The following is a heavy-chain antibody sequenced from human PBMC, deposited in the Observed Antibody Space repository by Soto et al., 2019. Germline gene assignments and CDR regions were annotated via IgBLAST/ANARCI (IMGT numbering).Heavy chain of an antibody. D-gene: IGHD6-19*01. CDR2: ISYDARNR. CDR3: VRANFSSGYSSGLYYFDY. CDR1: GFTFSRCA. Sequence: LRLSCVAAASGFTFSRCAMHWVRQAPGKGLEWVAYISYDARNRYYADSVKDRFTISRDNSKNTLYLHMNTLSDGDTAVYYCVRANFSSGYSSGLYYFDYWGQGTPVTSPQ. V-gene: IGHV3-30-3*01. J-gene: IGHJ4*02.